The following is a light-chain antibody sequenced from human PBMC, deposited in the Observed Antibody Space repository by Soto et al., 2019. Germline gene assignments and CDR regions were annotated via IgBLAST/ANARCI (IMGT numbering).Light chain of an antibody. V-gene: IGKV1-5*01. J-gene: IGKJ1*01. CDR3: QQYTNTNNPWM. CDR2: DAS. CDR1: QDITTW. Sequence: DIQLTQSPSFLSASVGDRVTITCRASQDITTWMAWYQQKPGKAPKLLVYDASTLQSGVATRFSGSGSGTEFTLIISGLQPEDSATYYCQQYTNTNNPWMFGQGTKVDIK.